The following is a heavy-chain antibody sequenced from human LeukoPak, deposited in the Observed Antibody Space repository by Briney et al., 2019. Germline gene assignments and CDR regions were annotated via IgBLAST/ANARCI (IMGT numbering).Heavy chain of an antibody. V-gene: IGHV4-39*07. CDR1: GGSISSSSYY. J-gene: IGHJ4*02. Sequence: SETLSLTCTVSGGSISSSSYYWGWIRQPPGKGLEWIGSIYYSGSTYYNPSLKSRVAISVDTSKNQFSLKLSSVTAADTAVYYCARVPRGYSYLFDYWGQGTLVTVSS. CDR3: ARVPRGYSYLFDY. CDR2: IYYSGST. D-gene: IGHD5-18*01.